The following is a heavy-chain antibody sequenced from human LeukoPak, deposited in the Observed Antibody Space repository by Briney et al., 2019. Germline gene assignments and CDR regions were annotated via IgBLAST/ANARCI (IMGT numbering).Heavy chain of an antibody. CDR2: IKQDGSTK. CDR1: GFTFTNSW. Sequence: GGSLRLSCAASGFTFTNSWMAWVRQAPGKGLEWVANIKQDGSTKHYVDSLKGRFTISRDNAKSSLFLQMEGLRAEDTAVYYCATVNFNYDDSGYLPFDHWGQGSLVVISS. CDR3: ATVNFNYDDSGYLPFDH. J-gene: IGHJ4*02. D-gene: IGHD3-22*01. V-gene: IGHV3-7*01.